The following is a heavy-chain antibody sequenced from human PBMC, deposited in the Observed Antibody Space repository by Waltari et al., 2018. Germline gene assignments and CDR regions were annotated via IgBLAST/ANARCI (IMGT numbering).Heavy chain of an antibody. D-gene: IGHD3-22*01. CDR2: IYCSGST. CDR3: ASTVYYDSSGWTYYFDY. CDR1: GGSISTSSYY. Sequence: QLQLQESGPGLVKPSETLSLTCTVPGGSISTSSYYWGWIRQPPGKGLEWIGSIYCSGSTYYNPSLKSRFTISVDTSKNQFSLKLSSVTAADTAVYYCASTVYYDSSGWTYYFDYWGQGTLVTVSS. V-gene: IGHV4-39*01. J-gene: IGHJ4*02.